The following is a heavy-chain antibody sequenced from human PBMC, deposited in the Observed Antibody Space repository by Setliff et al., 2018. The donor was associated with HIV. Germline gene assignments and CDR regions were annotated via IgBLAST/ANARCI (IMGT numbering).Heavy chain of an antibody. J-gene: IGHJ4*02. D-gene: IGHD2-8*02. CDR3: ARRGMWSYETGGNPTATFDY. CDR2: MQHSGRT. V-gene: IGHV4-34*01. CDR1: GGSFSGYC. Sequence: PSETLSLTCAVYGGSFSGYCWSWIRQPPGKGLEWIGEMQHSGRTNYNPSLRSRVTTSVDTSKSQFSLKLSSVTAADTAVYYCARRGMWSYETGGNPTATFDYWGQGVLVTVSS.